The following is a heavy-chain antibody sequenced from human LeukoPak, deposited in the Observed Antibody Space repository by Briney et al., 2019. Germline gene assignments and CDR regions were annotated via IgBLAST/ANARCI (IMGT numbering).Heavy chain of an antibody. V-gene: IGHV3-23*01. J-gene: IGHJ4*02. Sequence: GGSLRLSCAASGFTFSSHAMSWVRQAPGKGLEWVSAIDYSGGSTYYADSVKGRFTISRDNSKNTLYLQMNSLRAEDTAVYYCAKRRGIAVAGTGEWGQGTLVTVSS. CDR1: GFTFSSHA. CDR3: AKRRGIAVAGTGE. D-gene: IGHD6-19*01. CDR2: IDYSGGST.